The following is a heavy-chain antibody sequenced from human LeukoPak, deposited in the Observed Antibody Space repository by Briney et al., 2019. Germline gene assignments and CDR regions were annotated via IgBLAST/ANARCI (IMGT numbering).Heavy chain of an antibody. CDR3: ARDQTLYYYDSSGSPLDV. CDR2: TYYRSKWYN. CDR1: GDSVSSNSAA. J-gene: IGHJ6*04. V-gene: IGHV6-1*01. Sequence: SQTLSLTCAISGDSVSSNSAAWNWIRHSPSRGLEWLGRTYYRSKWYNDYAVSVKSRITINPDTSKNQFSLQMNSVTPEDTAVYYCARDQTLYYYDSSGSPLDVWGKGTTVTVSS. D-gene: IGHD3-22*01.